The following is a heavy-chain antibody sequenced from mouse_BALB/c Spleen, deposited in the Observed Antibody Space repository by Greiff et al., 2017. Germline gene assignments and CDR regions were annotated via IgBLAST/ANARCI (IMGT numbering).Heavy chain of an antibody. D-gene: IGHD2-4*01. J-gene: IGHJ2*01. CDR3: ARGGLRRGLDY. CDR2: ILPGSGST. Sequence: VQLQQSGAELMKPGASVKISCKATGYTFSSYWIEWVKQRPGHGLEWIGEILPGSGSTNYNEKFKGKATFTADTSSNTAYMQLSSLTSEDSAVYYCARGGLRRGLDYWGQGTTLTVSS. CDR1: GYTFSSYW. V-gene: IGHV1-9*01.